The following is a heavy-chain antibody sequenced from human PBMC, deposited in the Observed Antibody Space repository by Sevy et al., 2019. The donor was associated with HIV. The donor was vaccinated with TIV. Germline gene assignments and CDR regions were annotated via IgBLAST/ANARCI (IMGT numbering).Heavy chain of an antibody. J-gene: IGHJ6*02. Sequence: ASVKVSCKASGYTFTSYYMHWVRQAPGQELEWMGIINPSGGSPSYAQKFQGRVTMTRDTSTSTVYLELSSLRSEDTAVYYCARDHCSGGCCYHDIPNYYYGMDVWGQGTTVTVSS. V-gene: IGHV1-46*01. D-gene: IGHD2-15*01. CDR3: ARDHCSGGCCYHDIPNYYYGMDV. CDR2: INPSGGSP. CDR1: GYTFTSYY.